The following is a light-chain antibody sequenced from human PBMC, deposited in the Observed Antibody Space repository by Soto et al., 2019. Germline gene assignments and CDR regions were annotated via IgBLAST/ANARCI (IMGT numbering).Light chain of an antibody. CDR2: DAS. J-gene: IGKJ1*01. Sequence: EIVLTPSQATLSFSPWERANLSCSSSQSVSSYLAWYQQKPGQAPRLLIYDASNRATGIPARFSGSGSGTDFTLTISSLEPEDFAVYYCKQRSNWWKFGQGTKVDIK. CDR1: QSVSSY. V-gene: IGKV3-11*01. CDR3: KQRSNWWK.